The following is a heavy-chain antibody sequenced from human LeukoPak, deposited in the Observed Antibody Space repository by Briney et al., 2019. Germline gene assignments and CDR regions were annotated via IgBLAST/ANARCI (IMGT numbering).Heavy chain of an antibody. D-gene: IGHD3-22*01. Sequence: GESLKISCKASRYSFTNYWIAWVRQMPGKGLEWMGIIYPGDSETRYSPSFQGQVTISVDKSTTTAYLHWSSLKASDTAIYYCARRGDRSGYYFDYWGQGTLVTVSS. CDR3: ARRGDRSGYYFDY. CDR2: IYPGDSET. CDR1: RYSFTNYW. V-gene: IGHV5-51*01. J-gene: IGHJ4*02.